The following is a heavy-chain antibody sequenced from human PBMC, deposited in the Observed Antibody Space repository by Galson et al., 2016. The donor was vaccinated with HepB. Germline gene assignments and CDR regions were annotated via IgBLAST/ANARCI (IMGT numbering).Heavy chain of an antibody. CDR3: AKEISVAGVNGLPSDY. CDR2: IHSGGTT. Sequence: SLRFSCAATGFTVSSNYMIWARQAPGKGLEWVSIIHSGGTTYYADTVKGRFTISRGNFKNTLYLQMNSLRAEDTAVYYCAKEISVAGVNGLPSDYWGQGTLVTVSS. V-gene: IGHV3-53*01. J-gene: IGHJ4*02. CDR1: GFTVSSNY. D-gene: IGHD6-19*01.